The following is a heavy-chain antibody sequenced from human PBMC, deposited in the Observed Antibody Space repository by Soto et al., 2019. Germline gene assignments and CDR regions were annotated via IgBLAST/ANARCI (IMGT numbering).Heavy chain of an antibody. CDR3: ARGRGLLLFDY. D-gene: IGHD2-21*02. CDR1: GGAIRSGNYY. Sequence: VQLQESGPRLVKPSQTLSLTCSVSGGAIRSGNYYWTWIRQSPGKGLEWLGHISHSGTTAYNPSLQSRATFSLDAAQYQFSLSLTSVTVADTALYFCARGRGLLLFDYWGQGAMVAVSS. J-gene: IGHJ4*02. V-gene: IGHV4-30-4*01. CDR2: ISHSGTT.